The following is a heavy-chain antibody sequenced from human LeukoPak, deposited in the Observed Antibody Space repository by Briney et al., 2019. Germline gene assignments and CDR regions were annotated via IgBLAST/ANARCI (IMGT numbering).Heavy chain of an antibody. CDR2: IRYDGSTK. CDR3: TREDHSNYNY. CDR1: AFTFSSYG. V-gene: IGHV3-30*02. J-gene: IGHJ4*02. Sequence: SGGSLSLSCAASAFTFSSYGMYWVRQAPGKGLEWVTSIRYDGSTKYYADSVKGRFTISRDNSDNMLYLQMNSLRPEDTAVYYCTREDHSNYNYWGQGTLVTVSS. D-gene: IGHD4-11*01.